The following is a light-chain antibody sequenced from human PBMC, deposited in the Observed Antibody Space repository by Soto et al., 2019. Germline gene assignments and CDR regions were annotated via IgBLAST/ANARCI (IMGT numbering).Light chain of an antibody. CDR3: QPANSFSLT. CDR1: QGISNC. J-gene: IGKJ4*01. Sequence: DIPMTQSPSSVSASVGDRLIITCRTSQGISNCLAWYQHKPGKASNLLSYAASSVQSVVPSMFSGCGSGTDVTLTIRSLLPIDFETYYCQPANSFSLTFGGGTKGEIK. CDR2: AAS. V-gene: IGKV1-12*01.